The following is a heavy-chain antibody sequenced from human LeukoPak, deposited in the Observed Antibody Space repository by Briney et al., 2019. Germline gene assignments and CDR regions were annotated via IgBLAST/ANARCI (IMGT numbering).Heavy chain of an antibody. CDR3: TRHPSYYDSSGYYSDFDY. CDR1: GFTFSGSA. CDR2: IRSKANSYAT. D-gene: IGHD3-22*01. Sequence: GGSLRLTCAASGFTFSGSAMHWVRQASGKGLEWFGRIRSKANSYATAYAASVKGRFTISRDDSKNTAYLQMNSLKTEDTAVYYCTRHPSYYDSSGYYSDFDYWGQGTLVTVSS. J-gene: IGHJ4*02. V-gene: IGHV3-73*01.